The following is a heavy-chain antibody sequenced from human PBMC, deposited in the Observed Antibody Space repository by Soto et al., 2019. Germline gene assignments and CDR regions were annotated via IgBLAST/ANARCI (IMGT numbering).Heavy chain of an antibody. Sequence: QVQLVQSGAEVKKPGSSVKVSCKASGGTFNTFAISWVRQAPGQGFEWLGGIIPVFRTPDYAQKFQGRVTXTXDXXASTAYMELSSLRSEDTAVYYCARDKVRQRLGGNYCYAMDIWGQGTTVTVSS. J-gene: IGHJ6*02. CDR1: GGTFNTFA. D-gene: IGHD5-12*01. CDR2: IIPVFRTP. CDR3: ARDKVRQRLGGNYCYAMDI. V-gene: IGHV1-69*05.